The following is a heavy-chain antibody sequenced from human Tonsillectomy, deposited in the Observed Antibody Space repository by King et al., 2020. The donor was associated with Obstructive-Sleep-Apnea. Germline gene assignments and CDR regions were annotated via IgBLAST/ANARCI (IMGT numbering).Heavy chain of an antibody. Sequence: VQLVESGGGLVQPGGSLRLSCAASGFTFSSYSMNWVRQAPGKGLEWVSYISSSSSTIYYADSVKGRFTISRDNAKNSLYLQMNSLRADDTAVYYCARGGDQLLWFGELFGYWGQGTLVTVSS. CDR1: GFTFSSYS. CDR3: ARGGDQLLWFGELFGY. CDR2: ISSSSSTI. D-gene: IGHD3-10*01. V-gene: IGHV3-48*01. J-gene: IGHJ4*02.